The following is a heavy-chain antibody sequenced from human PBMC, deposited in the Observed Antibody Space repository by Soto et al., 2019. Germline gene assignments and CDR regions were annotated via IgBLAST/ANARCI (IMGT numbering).Heavy chain of an antibody. CDR3: AKTYDFWSGNNWFDP. V-gene: IGHV3-23*01. J-gene: IGHJ5*02. Sequence: EVQLLESGGGLVQPGGSLRLSCAASGFTFSSYAMSWVRQAPGKGLEWVSAISGSGGSTYYADSVKGRFTISRDNSKNTRYLQMNSLRAEDTAVYYCAKTYDFWSGNNWFDPWGQGTLVTVSS. CDR2: ISGSGGST. CDR1: GFTFSSYA. D-gene: IGHD3-3*01.